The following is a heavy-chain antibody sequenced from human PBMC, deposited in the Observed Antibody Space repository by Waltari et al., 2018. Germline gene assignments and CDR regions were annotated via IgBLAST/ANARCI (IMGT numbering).Heavy chain of an antibody. V-gene: IGHV4-39*01. CDR2: IHSSGTT. CDR3: ARLVWFGAWIDN. D-gene: IGHD3-10*01. Sequence: QVQLQESGPGMLRPSETLSLTCTVSGDSIKTDTDYWGWSRQSPGKGLECLGTIHSSGTTYVPASLEPRVTISVDTFNNRFSLNLRSATAADTAVYFCARLVWFGAWIDNWGQGSLVTVSS. J-gene: IGHJ4*02. CDR1: GDSIKTDTDY.